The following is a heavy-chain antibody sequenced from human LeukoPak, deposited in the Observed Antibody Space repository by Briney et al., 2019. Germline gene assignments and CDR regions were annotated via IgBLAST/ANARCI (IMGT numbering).Heavy chain of an antibody. D-gene: IGHD2-8*01. Sequence: GGSLRLSCAASGFTVSSNYMSWVRQAPGKGLEWVAFIRYDGSNKYYADSVKGRFTISRDNSKNTLYLQMNSLRAEDTAVYYCAKVSRGYCTNGVCWHFDYWGQGTLVTVSS. CDR2: IRYDGSNK. J-gene: IGHJ4*02. CDR1: GFTVSSNY. V-gene: IGHV3-30*02. CDR3: AKVSRGYCTNGVCWHFDY.